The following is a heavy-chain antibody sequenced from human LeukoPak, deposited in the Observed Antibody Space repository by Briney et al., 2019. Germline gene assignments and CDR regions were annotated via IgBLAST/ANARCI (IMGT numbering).Heavy chain of an antibody. J-gene: IGHJ4*02. CDR1: GFTFGRYW. V-gene: IGHV3-74*01. D-gene: IGHD3-9*01. CDR2: IDSDGTNR. CDR3: EGGATGLPEY. Sequence: GGSLRLSCAASGFTFGRYWMHWVRQAPGKGLVWVSRIDSDGTNRDYADSVKGRFTISRDNAKNTVYLQMNSLRDEDTAVYYCEGGATGLPEYWGQGSLVTVSS.